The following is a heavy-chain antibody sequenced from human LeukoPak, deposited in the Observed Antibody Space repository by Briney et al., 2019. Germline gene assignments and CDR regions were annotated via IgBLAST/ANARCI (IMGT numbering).Heavy chain of an antibody. CDR2: IYSGGST. CDR1: GFTVSSNY. D-gene: IGHD2-15*01. J-gene: IGHJ4*02. CDR3: ARDRDSSYDY. Sequence: GGSLRLSRAASGFTVSSNYMSWVRQDPGKGLEWDSVIYSGGSTYYADSVKGRFTISRDNSKNTLYLQMNSLRAEDRAVYYCARDRDSSYDYWGQGTLVTVSS. V-gene: IGHV3-53*01.